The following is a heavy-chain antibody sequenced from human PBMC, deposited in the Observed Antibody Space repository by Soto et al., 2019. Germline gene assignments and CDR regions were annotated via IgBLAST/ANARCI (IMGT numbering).Heavy chain of an antibody. J-gene: IGHJ4*01. Sequence: SVKVSCKASGYTFTSDGITGVRQAPGQGLEWVGWINAHNCNTNFQQRLQDRLTLTTDTSINTAYMELRKLRSDDTAVYYFARFRPGEGFDSWGHGTLVTVSS. D-gene: IGHD2-2*01. CDR1: GYTFTSDG. CDR3: ARFRPGEGFDS. V-gene: IGHV1-18*01. CDR2: INAHNCNT.